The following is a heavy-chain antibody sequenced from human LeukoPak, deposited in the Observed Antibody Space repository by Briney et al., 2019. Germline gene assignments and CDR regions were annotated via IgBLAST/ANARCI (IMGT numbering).Heavy chain of an antibody. CDR3: AKDLPGSGWYS. V-gene: IGHV3-23*01. Sequence: PGGSLRLSCAGSGFTFNNYMTWVRQAPGKGLEWVSAITGIGDYTYYADSVKGRFTISRDNSKNTLHLQMNSLRAEDTARYYCAKDLPGSGWYSWGQGTVVTVSS. J-gene: IGHJ4*02. D-gene: IGHD6-19*01. CDR1: GFTFNNY. CDR2: ITGIGDYT.